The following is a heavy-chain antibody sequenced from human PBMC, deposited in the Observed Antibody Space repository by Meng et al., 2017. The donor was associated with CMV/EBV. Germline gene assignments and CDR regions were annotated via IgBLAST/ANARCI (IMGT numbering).Heavy chain of an antibody. V-gene: IGHV4-34*01. J-gene: IGHJ4*02. CDR3: ARGRTGEHDFWSGYWADY. D-gene: IGHD3-3*01. CDR1: GGSFSGYY. Sequence: QVQVQRWGAGLLEPAEAPSLTCAVYGGSFSGYYWSWIRQPPGKGLEWIGEINHSGSTNYNPSLKSRVTISVDTSKNQFSLKLSSVTAADTAVYYCARGRTGEHDFWSGYWADYWGQGTLVTISS. CDR2: INHSGST.